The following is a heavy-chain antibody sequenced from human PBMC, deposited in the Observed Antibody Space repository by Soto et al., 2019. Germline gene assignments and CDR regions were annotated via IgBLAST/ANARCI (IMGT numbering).Heavy chain of an antibody. CDR3: AAPYGGNSGDYYYGMDV. V-gene: IGHV1-58*01. Sequence: QMQLVQSGPEVKKPGTSVKVSCKASGFTFTSSTVQWVRQARGQRLEWIGWIVVGSGNTNYAQKFQERVTITRDMSTRTAYMELSSLRSEDTAVYYCAAPYGGNSGDYYYGMDVWGQGTTVTVSS. CDR2: IVVGSGNT. D-gene: IGHD4-17*01. CDR1: GFTFTSST. J-gene: IGHJ6*02.